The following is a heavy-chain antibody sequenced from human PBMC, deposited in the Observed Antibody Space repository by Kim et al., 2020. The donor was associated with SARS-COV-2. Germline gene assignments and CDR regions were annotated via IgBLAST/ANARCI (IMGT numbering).Heavy chain of an antibody. Sequence: GGSLRLSCAASGFTFSSYAMSWVRQAPGKGLEWVSVIYSAGSSTYYADSVKGRFTISRDNSKNTLSLQMNSLRAEDTAVYYCAKDFSTSGSYYEGEFGYWGQGTLVTVSS. D-gene: IGHD1-26*01. CDR3: AKDFSTSGSYYEGEFGY. J-gene: IGHJ4*02. CDR2: IYSAGSST. CDR1: GFTFSSYA. V-gene: IGHV3-23*03.